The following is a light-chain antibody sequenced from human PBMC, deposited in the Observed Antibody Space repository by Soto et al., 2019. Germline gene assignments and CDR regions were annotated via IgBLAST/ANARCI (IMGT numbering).Light chain of an antibody. V-gene: IGKV1-5*03. Sequence: DIQMTQSPSTLSASVGARVTITCRASQSISSWLAWYQQKPGKAPKLLIYKASNLQSGVPSRFSGSGSGTEFTLAINSLQPDDVATYYCQQYYSHYSFGQGTKLEIK. CDR2: KAS. J-gene: IGKJ2*01. CDR3: QQYYSHYS. CDR1: QSISSW.